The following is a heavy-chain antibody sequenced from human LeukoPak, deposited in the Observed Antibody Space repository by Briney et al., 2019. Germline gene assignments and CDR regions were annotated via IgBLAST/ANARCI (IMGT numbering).Heavy chain of an antibody. CDR1: GFTFDAYA. CDR2: INWNGLSA. CDR3: AKDRSIAAAGVDY. J-gene: IGHJ4*02. D-gene: IGHD6-13*01. V-gene: IGHV3-43D*03. Sequence: GGFLRLSCAASGFTFDAYAIHWVRQAPGKGLEWVCLINWNGLSAYYSDSVKGRFTISRDDSKNSLYLQMNSLRIEDTALYYCAKDRSIAAAGVDYWGQGTQVTVSS.